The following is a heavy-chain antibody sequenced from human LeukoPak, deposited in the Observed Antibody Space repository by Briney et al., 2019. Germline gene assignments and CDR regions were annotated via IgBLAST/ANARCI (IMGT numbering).Heavy chain of an antibody. J-gene: IGHJ1*01. CDR2: ISRSGGTT. CDR3: AKKYYYDSSGYRRGVGYFQH. Sequence: GGSLRLSCADSGFTFSSSAMGWVRQAPGKGLEWVSTISRSGGTTFYADSVKGRFTISRDNSKSMLYLQMNSLRAEDTAVYYCAKKYYYDSSGYRRGVGYFQHWGQGTLVTVSS. D-gene: IGHD3-22*01. CDR1: GFTFSSSA. V-gene: IGHV3-23*01.